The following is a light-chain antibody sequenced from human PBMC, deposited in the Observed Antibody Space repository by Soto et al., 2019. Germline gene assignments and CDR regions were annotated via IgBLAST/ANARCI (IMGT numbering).Light chain of an antibody. V-gene: IGKV3D-15*01. J-gene: IGKJ4*01. CDR3: QQYNNWLT. CDR1: QSVSSSY. CDR2: GAS. Sequence: EIVLTQSPGTLSLPPGERATLSCRASQSVSSSYLAWYQQKPGQAPRLLIYGASTRATGIPARFSGSGSGTEFTLTISSLQSEDFAVYYCQQYNNWLTFGGGTKVDI.